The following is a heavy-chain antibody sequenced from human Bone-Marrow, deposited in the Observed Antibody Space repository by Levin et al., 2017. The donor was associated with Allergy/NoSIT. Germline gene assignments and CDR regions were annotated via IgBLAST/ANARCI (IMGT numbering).Heavy chain of an antibody. CDR2: ITSPSGFI. CDR1: GFILSSYT. V-gene: IGHV3-21*01. D-gene: IGHD6-19*01. J-gene: IGHJ4*02. Sequence: PGGSLRLSCAASGFILSSYTMCWVRQTPGKGLEWVSCITSPSGFIYYSDLVKGRFTISRDNAKNSLSLQMNSLRADDTAEYSCARVSQYGSGWYSFDYWGQGTPVTVSS. CDR3: ARVSQYGSGWYSFDY.